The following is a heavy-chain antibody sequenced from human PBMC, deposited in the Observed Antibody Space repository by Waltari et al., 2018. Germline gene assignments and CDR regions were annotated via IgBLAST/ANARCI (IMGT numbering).Heavy chain of an antibody. J-gene: IGHJ6*02. V-gene: IGHV3-20*04. Sequence: EELLVESGGSFVRRGGSLRLSCSASGFTFTHYNINWVRQAPGTGLEWVAHVDWDGTTTTHADSVKGRFTISRDNSKNSVYLQMTNLRHEDTASYYCARDGPYYYYGLDVWGQGTTVTVSS. CDR3: ARDGPYYYYGLDV. CDR1: GFTFTHYN. CDR2: VDWDGTTT.